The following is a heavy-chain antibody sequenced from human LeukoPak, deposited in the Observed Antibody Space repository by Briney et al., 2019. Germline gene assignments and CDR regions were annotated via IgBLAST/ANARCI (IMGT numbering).Heavy chain of an antibody. D-gene: IGHD3/OR15-3a*01. Sequence: GGSLRLSCAVSGFRVSDYYMGWVRQAPGKGLEWVGLIRDSGEAFYADFARGRFAISRGESENTLYLQMNSLRVEDTAVYFCARDRAANQDWVEFDPWGQGTPVIVSS. V-gene: IGHV3-66*03. CDR3: ARDRAANQDWVEFDP. CDR2: IRDSGEA. CDR1: GFRVSDYY. J-gene: IGHJ5*02.